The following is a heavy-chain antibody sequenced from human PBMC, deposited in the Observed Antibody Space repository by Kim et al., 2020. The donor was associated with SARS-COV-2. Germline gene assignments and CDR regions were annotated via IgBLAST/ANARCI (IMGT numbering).Heavy chain of an antibody. CDR2: NT. Sequence: NTNDNPSLKSRVTISVDTSKKQISLKVFSVTAADTAVYYCARTYYGFDYWGQGTLVTVSS. D-gene: IGHD3-22*01. CDR3: ARTYYGFDY. J-gene: IGHJ4*02. V-gene: IGHV4-34*01.